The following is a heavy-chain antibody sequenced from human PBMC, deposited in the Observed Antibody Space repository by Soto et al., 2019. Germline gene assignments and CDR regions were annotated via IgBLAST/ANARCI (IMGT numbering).Heavy chain of an antibody. J-gene: IGHJ6*02. CDR1: GFFFNNYD. D-gene: IGHD2-2*01. CDR3: ARAYTGQLPRRGDYYYALDV. V-gene: IGHV3-13*05. CDR2: IGAADDP. Sequence: GGSLRLSCVGSGFFFNNYDMHWVLQVRGKXLEWVSAIGAADDPYYSVSVKGRFIVSRDNAQKSLYLQMNNLRAADTAVYFCARAYTGQLPRRGDYYYALDVWGRGTTVTVSS.